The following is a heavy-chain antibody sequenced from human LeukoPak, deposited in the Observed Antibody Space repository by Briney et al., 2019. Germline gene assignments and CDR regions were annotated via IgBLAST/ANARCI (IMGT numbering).Heavy chain of an antibody. CDR1: GGTFSSYA. CDR2: IIPIFGTA. CDR3: ARDAESYASGSYTPFDY. V-gene: IGHV1-69*13. Sequence: ASVKVSCKASGGTFSSYAVSWVRQAPGQGLEWMGGIIPIFGTANYAQKFQGRVTIIADESTSTAYMELSSLRSEDTAVYYCARDAESYASGSYTPFDYWGQGTLVTVSS. D-gene: IGHD3-10*01. J-gene: IGHJ4*02.